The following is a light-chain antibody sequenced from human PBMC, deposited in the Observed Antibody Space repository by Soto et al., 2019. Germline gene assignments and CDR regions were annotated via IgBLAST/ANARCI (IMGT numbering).Light chain of an antibody. CDR2: DVS. CDR1: SSDVGGYNY. V-gene: IGLV2-14*01. CDR3: SSYTTSNTRQIV. Sequence: QSVLTQPVSVSGSPGQSITISCTGTSSDVGGYNYVSWYQQHPGKAPKFMIYDVSNRPSGVSNRFSGSKSDNTASLTISGLQAEDEADYYCSSYTTSNTRQIVFGTGTKVTVL. J-gene: IGLJ1*01.